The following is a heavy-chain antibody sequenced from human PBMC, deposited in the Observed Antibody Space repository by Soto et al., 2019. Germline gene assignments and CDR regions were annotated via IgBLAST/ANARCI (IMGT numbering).Heavy chain of an antibody. V-gene: IGHV3-53*04. J-gene: IGHJ4*02. Sequence: GEALKISCAAPWVPVSSNYMRCVRQAPGKGLEWVSVIYSGGSTYYADSVKGRFTISRHNSKNTLYLQMNSLRAEDTAVYYCARGPGGGFVDYWGQGTLVTVSS. CDR2: IYSGGST. CDR1: WVPVSSNY. CDR3: ARGPGGGFVDY. D-gene: IGHD2-15*01.